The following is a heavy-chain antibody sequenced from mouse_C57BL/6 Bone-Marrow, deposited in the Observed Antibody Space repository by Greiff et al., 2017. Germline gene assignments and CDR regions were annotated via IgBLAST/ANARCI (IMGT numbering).Heavy chain of an antibody. CDR1: GFNIKDDY. CDR3: TCNYYWYFDV. D-gene: IGHD2-1*01. Sequence: VQLQQSGAELVRPGASVKLSCTASGFNIKDDYMHWVKQRPEQGLEWIGWIDPENGDTEYASKFQGKAPITADTSSNTAYLQLSSLTSEDTAVYYCTCNYYWYFDVWGTGTTVTVSS. CDR2: IDPENGDT. V-gene: IGHV14-4*01. J-gene: IGHJ1*03.